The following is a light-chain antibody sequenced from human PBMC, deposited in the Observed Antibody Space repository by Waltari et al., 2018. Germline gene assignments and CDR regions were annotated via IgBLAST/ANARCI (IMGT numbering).Light chain of an antibody. CDR1: QGIRND. Sequence: AIQMTQSPSSLSASVGDRVTLTCRASQGIRNDLGWYQQKPGKAPKLLISAASTLQSGVPSRFSGSGSGTEFTLTISSLQPEDFATYYCLQDYIYPWTFGQGTKVEIQ. CDR2: AAS. CDR3: LQDYIYPWT. V-gene: IGKV1-6*01. J-gene: IGKJ1*01.